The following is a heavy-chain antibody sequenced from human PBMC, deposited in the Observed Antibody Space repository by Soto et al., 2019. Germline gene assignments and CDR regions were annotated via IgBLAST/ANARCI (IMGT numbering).Heavy chain of an antibody. Sequence: LRLSCTASGFTFGDYAMSWFRQAPGKGLEWVGFIRSKAYGGTTEYAASVKDRFTISRDDSKSIAYLQMNSLKTEDTAVYYCTRAPSGYSGYDYYYYYGMDVWGQGTTVTVSS. CDR1: GFTFGDYA. J-gene: IGHJ6*02. CDR3: TRAPSGYSGYDYYYYYGMDV. CDR2: IRSKAYGGTT. D-gene: IGHD5-12*01. V-gene: IGHV3-49*03.